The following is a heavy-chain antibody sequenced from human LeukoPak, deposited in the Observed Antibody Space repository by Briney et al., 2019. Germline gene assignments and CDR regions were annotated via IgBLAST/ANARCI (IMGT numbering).Heavy chain of an antibody. CDR1: GFTFSSYA. CDR2: ISGSGSST. Sequence: GGSLRLCCAASGFTFSSYAMNWVRQAPGKGLEWVSVISGSGSSTYYADSVKGRFTISRDNSKNTLYLQMNSLRAEDAALYYCAKAHSSGWYVIFDYWGQGTLVTVSS. J-gene: IGHJ4*02. D-gene: IGHD6-19*01. V-gene: IGHV3-23*01. CDR3: AKAHSSGWYVIFDY.